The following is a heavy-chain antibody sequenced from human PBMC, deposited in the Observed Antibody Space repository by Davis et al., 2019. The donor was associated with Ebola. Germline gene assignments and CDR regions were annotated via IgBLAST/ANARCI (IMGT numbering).Heavy chain of an antibody. J-gene: IGHJ4*02. CDR2: ISWNSGSI. D-gene: IGHD1-7*01. V-gene: IGHV3-9*01. CDR3: ALELDY. CDR1: GFTFDDYA. Sequence: GGSLRLSCAASGFTFDDYAMHWVRQAPGKGLEWVSGISWNSGSIGYADSVKGRFTISRDNAKNSLYLQMNSLRAEDTAVYYCALELDYWGQGTLVTVSS.